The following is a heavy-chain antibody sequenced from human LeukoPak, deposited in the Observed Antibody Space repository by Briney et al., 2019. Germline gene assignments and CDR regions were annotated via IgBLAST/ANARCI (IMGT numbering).Heavy chain of an antibody. V-gene: IGHV3-23*01. J-gene: IGHJ4*02. D-gene: IGHD2-15*01. CDR1: GFTFSSYA. CDR2: ISGSGGST. CDR3: AKDISVVVAATLGY. Sequence: GGSLRLSCAASGFTFSSYAMSWVRQAPGKGLEWVSAISGSGGSTYYADSVKGRFTISRDNSKNTLYLQMNSLRAEDTAVYYCAKDISVVVAATLGYWGQGTLVTVSS.